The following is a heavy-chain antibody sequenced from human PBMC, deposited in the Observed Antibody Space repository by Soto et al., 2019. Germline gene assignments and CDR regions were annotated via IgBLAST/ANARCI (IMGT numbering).Heavy chain of an antibody. D-gene: IGHD6-19*01. J-gene: IGHJ4*02. CDR1: GYTFTSSC. CDR2: ISTYNGNT. Sequence: ASVKVSCKASGYTFTSSCSSWVRQAPGQGPEWMGWISTYNGNTNYAQNLQGRVTMTTDTSTSTAYMELRGLRSDDTAVYYCARTVAGYFDYWGQGTLVTVS. CDR3: ARTVAGYFDY. V-gene: IGHV1-18*01.